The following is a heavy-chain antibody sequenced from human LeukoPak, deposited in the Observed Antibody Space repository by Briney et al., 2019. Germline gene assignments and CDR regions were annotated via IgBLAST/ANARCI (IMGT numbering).Heavy chain of an antibody. V-gene: IGHV1-2*06. Sequence: ASVKVSCKASGYTFAGYYMHWVRQAPGQGLEWVARGNPNSGGTNYAENVQGRVTMTRDTSNSTVYMELNRLRSDDTAVYYCARERNVDTAMVSEFDYWGQGALVTASS. J-gene: IGHJ4*02. CDR1: GYTFAGYY. CDR3: ARERNVDTAMVSEFDY. CDR2: GNPNSGGT. D-gene: IGHD5-18*01.